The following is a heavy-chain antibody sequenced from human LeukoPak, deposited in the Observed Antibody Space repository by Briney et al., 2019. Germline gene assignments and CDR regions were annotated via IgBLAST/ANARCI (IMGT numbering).Heavy chain of an antibody. CDR2: ISYDGSNK. V-gene: IGHV3-30-3*01. CDR1: GFTFSSYA. J-gene: IGHJ3*02. CDR3: ARDRRYYDFWSGWDAFDI. Sequence: GGSLRLSCAASGFTFSSYAMHWVRQAPGKGLEWVAVISYDGSNKYYADSVKGRFTISRDNSKNTLYLQMNSLRAEDTAVYYCARDRRYYDFWSGWDAFDIWGQGTMVTVSS. D-gene: IGHD3-3*01.